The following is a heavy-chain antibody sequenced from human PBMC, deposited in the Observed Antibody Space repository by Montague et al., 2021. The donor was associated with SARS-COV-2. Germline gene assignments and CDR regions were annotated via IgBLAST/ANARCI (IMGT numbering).Heavy chain of an antibody. CDR2: IFKNGDI. D-gene: IGHD3-22*01. Sequence: SETLSLTCTVSGGAISNDDWSWIRQPAGKGLEWIMNIFKNGDIDXNPSLRSRVTRSVDTSENQFSLKVTSVTAADTAVYYCARYYERSLDVWGQGPRSSSP. V-gene: IGHV4-59*08. CDR3: ARYYERSLDV. J-gene: IGHJ6*02. CDR1: GGAISNDD.